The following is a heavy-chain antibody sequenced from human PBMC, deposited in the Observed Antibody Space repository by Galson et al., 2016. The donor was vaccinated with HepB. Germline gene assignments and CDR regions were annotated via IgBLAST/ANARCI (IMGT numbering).Heavy chain of an antibody. Sequence: SVKVSCKVSGGTFSSYVIHWVRQAPGQGLEWMGGIVPILGTPGSAQKFLGRVTFSADDSTTTAYMDLSSLTSEDTAVYFCARGGSYRFEAFDVWGQGTMVTVSS. J-gene: IGHJ3*01. D-gene: IGHD3-16*02. CDR3: ARGGSYRFEAFDV. CDR2: IVPILGTP. V-gene: IGHV1-69*13. CDR1: GGTFSSYV.